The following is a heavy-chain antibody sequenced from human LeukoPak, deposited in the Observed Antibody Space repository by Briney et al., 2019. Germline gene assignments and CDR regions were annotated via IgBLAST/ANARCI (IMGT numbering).Heavy chain of an antibody. CDR3: AKGGQQLVHLESGY. CDR2: ISGSGGST. J-gene: IGHJ4*02. CDR1: GFTFSSYA. V-gene: IGHV3-23*01. Sequence: GGSLRLSCAASGFTFSSYAMSWVRQAPEKGLEWVPSISGSGGSTYFGDSVKGRFTISRDNSKNTLYLQMNSLRAEDTAVYYCAKGGQQLVHLESGYWGQGTLVTVSS. D-gene: IGHD6-13*01.